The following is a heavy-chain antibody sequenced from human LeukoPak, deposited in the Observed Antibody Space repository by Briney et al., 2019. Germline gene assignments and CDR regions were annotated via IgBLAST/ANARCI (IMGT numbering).Heavy chain of an antibody. D-gene: IGHD3-9*01. Sequence: GRSLRLSCAASGFTFSTYAMHWVRQAPGKGLEYVSAISSNGGSTYYADSVKGRFTISRDNSKNTLYLQMSSLRAEDTAVYYCVKDLRPFDSAYGMDVWGKGTTVTVSS. CDR2: ISSNGGST. CDR3: VKDLRPFDSAYGMDV. J-gene: IGHJ6*04. V-gene: IGHV3-64D*06. CDR1: GFTFSTYA.